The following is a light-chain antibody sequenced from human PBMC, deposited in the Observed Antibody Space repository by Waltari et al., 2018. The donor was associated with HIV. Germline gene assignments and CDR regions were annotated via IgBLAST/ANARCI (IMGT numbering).Light chain of an antibody. CDR2: NND. CDR3: ATWDDGLSGWV. J-gene: IGLJ3*02. CDR1: HSHIGGNT. Sequence: QSVVTQPPSASGTPGQRVTMSCSRSHSHIGGNTVNWYQHLPQTAPKLRIYNNDERPSGVPDRFSASKTGTSASLDISGLQSEDEADYYCATWDDGLSGWVFGGGTKLTVL. V-gene: IGLV1-44*01.